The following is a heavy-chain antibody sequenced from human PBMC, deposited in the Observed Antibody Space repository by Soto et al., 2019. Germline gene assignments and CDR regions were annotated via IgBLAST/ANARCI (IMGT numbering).Heavy chain of an antibody. CDR1: GFTFSSYG. CDR3: ASYEPSRRSGFDY. J-gene: IGHJ4*02. V-gene: IGHV3-33*01. CDR2: IWYDGSNK. D-gene: IGHD6-19*01. Sequence: GGSLRLSCAASGFTFSSYGMHWVRQAPGKGLEWVAVIWYDGSNKYYADSVKGRFTISRDNSKNTLYLQMNSLRAEDTAAYYCASYEPSRRSGFDYWGQGTLVTVSS.